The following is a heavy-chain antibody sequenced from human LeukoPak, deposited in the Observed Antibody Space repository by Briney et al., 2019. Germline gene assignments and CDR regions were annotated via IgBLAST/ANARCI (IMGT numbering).Heavy chain of an antibody. D-gene: IGHD3-16*02. V-gene: IGHV4-30-4*01. Sequence: SETLSLTCAVSGGSISSSNWWSWIRQPPGKGLEWSGYIYYSGSTYYNPSLKSRVTISVDTSKNQFSLKLSSVTAADTAVYYCARGIRNRYAVTVTGWAFDIWGQGTMVTVSS. CDR1: GGSISSSNW. J-gene: IGHJ3*02. CDR2: IYYSGST. CDR3: ARGIRNRYAVTVTGWAFDI.